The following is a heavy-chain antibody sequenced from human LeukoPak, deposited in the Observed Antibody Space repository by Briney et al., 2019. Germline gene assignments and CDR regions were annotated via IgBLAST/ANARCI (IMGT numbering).Heavy chain of an antibody. D-gene: IGHD3-16*02. CDR1: GYTFTSYY. V-gene: IGHV1-46*01. CDR2: INPSGGST. CDR3: ARVTFGGVIAFDY. J-gene: IGHJ4*02. Sequence: ASVKVSCKASGYTFTSYYMHWVRQAPRQGLEWRGIINPSGGSTSYAQKFQGRVTMTRDTSTSTVYMELSSLRSEDTALYYCARVTFGGVIAFDYWGQGTLDTVSS.